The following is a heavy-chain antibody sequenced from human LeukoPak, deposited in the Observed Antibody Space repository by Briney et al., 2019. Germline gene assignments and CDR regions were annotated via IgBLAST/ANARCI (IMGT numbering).Heavy chain of an antibody. D-gene: IGHD3-9*01. CDR2: IIPLFGAP. CDR1: GGPLNTYV. V-gene: IGHV1-69*06. J-gene: IGHJ4*02. Sequence: ASVKVSCKASGGPLNTYVIDWVRQAPGHGLEWMGRIIPLFGAPSYAQRFQGNVTISADKSTDTTYMELTRLTSEDAAVYYCTMGPTASLGRPFERWGQGTLVTVSS. CDR3: TMGPTASLGRPFER.